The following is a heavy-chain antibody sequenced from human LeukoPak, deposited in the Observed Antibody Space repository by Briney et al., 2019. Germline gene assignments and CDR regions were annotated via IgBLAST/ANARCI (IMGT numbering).Heavy chain of an antibody. D-gene: IGHD7-27*01. CDR1: GFIFSRHG. CDR2: IRADGNNK. J-gene: IGHJ4*02. V-gene: IGHV3-30*02. CDR3: VRDFEWGFDY. Sequence: GGSLRLSCAASGFIFSRHGMHWVRQAPGKGLEWVAFIRADGNNKYHADSVKGRFTISRDNSQNTLYLQMNSLRAEDTAVYYCVRDFEWGFDYWGQGTLVTVSS.